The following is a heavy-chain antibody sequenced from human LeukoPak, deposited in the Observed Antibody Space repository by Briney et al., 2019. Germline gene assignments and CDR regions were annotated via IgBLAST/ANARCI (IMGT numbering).Heavy chain of an antibody. D-gene: IGHD3-22*01. CDR1: GGSISSGSYY. CDR2: IYTSGST. CDR3: AGSLTYYYDSSGYNY. V-gene: IGHV4-61*02. J-gene: IGHJ4*02. Sequence: SQTLSLTCTVSGGSISSGSYYWSWIRQPAGKGLEWIGRIYTSGSTSYNPSLKSRVTISVDTSKNQFSLKLSSVTAADTAVYYCAGSLTYYYDSSGYNYWGQGTLVTVSS.